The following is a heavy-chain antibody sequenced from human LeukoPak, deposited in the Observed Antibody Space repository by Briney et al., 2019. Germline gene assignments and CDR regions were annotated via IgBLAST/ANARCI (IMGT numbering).Heavy chain of an antibody. CDR1: GFTFSRHW. J-gene: IGHJ4*02. CDR3: ARHAVLDGGCLDY. CDR2: IKEDGSEK. V-gene: IGHV3-7*05. Sequence: GGSLRLSCAASGFTFSRHWMSWVRHAPGKGREWVANIKEDGSEKKCVHSVKGLYTISRDNDKNTLYLQINSLRAEDTAVYYCARHAVLDGGCLDYWRQGTLLTVSS. D-gene: IGHD2-15*01.